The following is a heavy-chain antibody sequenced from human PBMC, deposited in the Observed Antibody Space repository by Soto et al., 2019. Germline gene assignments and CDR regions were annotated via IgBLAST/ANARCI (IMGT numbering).Heavy chain of an antibody. V-gene: IGHV3-21*01. D-gene: IGHD3-10*01. Sequence: EVQLVESGGGLVKPGGSLRLSCAASGFTFSSYSMNWVRQAPGKGLEWVSSISSSSSYIYYADSVKGRFTTSRDKAKNSLYLQMNSLRAEDTAVYYCASPSGRLLSPADYYYYMDVWGKGTTVTVSS. J-gene: IGHJ6*03. CDR2: ISSSSSYI. CDR1: GFTFSSYS. CDR3: ASPSGRLLSPADYYYYMDV.